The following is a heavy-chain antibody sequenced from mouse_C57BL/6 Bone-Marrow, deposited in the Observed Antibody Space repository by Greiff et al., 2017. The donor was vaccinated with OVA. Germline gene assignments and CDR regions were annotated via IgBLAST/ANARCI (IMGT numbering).Heavy chain of an antibody. J-gene: IGHJ2*01. D-gene: IGHD2-3*01. CDR3: ARDGYYGYFDY. CDR1: GYSITSGYD. CDR2: ISYSGST. Sequence: EVKLQESGPGMVKPSQSLSLTCTVTGYSITSGYDWHWIRHFPGNKLEWMGHISYSGSTNYNPSLKSRISITHDTSKNHFFLKLHSVTTEDTATYYCARDGYYGYFDYWGQGTTLTVSS. V-gene: IGHV3-1*01.